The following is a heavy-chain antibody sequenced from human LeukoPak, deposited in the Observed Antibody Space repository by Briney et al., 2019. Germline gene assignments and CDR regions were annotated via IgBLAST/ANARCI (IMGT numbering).Heavy chain of an antibody. CDR3: ARGGWEQPFYYYYGMDV. Sequence: ASVKVSCKASGYTFTSYDINWVRQATGQGLEWMGWMNPNSGNTGYAQKFQGRVTMTRNTSISTAYMELSSLRSEDTAVYYCARGGWEQPFYYYYGMDVWGQGATVTVSS. D-gene: IGHD1-26*01. V-gene: IGHV1-8*01. CDR2: MNPNSGNT. CDR1: GYTFTSYD. J-gene: IGHJ6*02.